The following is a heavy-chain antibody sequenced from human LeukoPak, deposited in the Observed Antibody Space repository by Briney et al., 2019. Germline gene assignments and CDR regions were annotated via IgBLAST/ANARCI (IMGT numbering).Heavy chain of an antibody. D-gene: IGHD4-11*01. CDR3: TRLRVGAYDYSDYNTKDY. Sequence: PGGSLRLSCAASGFTFSSYGMHWVRQAPGKGLEWVSFIRYDGTIKYYADSVKGRFTISRDNSKNTMYLQMNSLKTEDTAVYYCTRLRVGAYDYSDYNTKDYWGQGTLVTVSS. CDR2: IRYDGTIK. V-gene: IGHV3-30*02. J-gene: IGHJ4*02. CDR1: GFTFSSYG.